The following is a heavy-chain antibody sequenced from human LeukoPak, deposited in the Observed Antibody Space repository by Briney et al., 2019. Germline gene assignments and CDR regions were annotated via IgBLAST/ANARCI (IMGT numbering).Heavy chain of an antibody. CDR2: ISFDENDK. CDR1: GFTFRSYA. CDR3: VLFNYRGNSGDF. Sequence: GGSLRLSCEAAGFTFRSYAMNWVRQAPGKGLEWIAVISFDENDKYYADPVKGRFTLSRDNSKNTVFLQMNSLGTEDTAVYYCVLFNYRGNSGDFWGQGTLVTVSS. V-gene: IGHV3-30*01. D-gene: IGHD4-23*01. J-gene: IGHJ4*02.